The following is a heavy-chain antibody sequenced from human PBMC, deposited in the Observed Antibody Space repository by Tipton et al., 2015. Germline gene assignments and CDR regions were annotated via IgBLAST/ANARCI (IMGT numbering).Heavy chain of an antibody. J-gene: IGHJ6*02. CDR3: ARDLEHGMDV. V-gene: IGHV4-61*01. CDR1: GGSVSSGSYY. CDR2: IYYSGDM. D-gene: IGHD5-24*01. Sequence: TLSLTCTVSGGSVSSGSYYWSWIRQPPGKGLEWIGSIYYSGDMYYNPSLKSRVTISLDTSKNQFSLTLNSVTAADTAVYYCARDLEHGMDVWGQGTTVTVSS.